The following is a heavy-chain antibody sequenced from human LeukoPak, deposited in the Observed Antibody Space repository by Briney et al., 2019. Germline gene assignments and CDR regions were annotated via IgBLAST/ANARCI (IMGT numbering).Heavy chain of an antibody. J-gene: IGHJ3*02. V-gene: IGHV4-39*07. CDR3: ARGDPRLLGEYDAFDI. Sequence: PSETLSLTCTVSGGSISSSSYYWGWIRQPPGKGLEWIGSIYYSGSTYYNPSLKSRVTISVDTSKNQFSLKLSSVTAADTAVYYCARGDPRLLGEYDAFDIWGQGTMVTVSS. CDR1: GGSISSSSYY. CDR2: IYYSGST. D-gene: IGHD3-22*01.